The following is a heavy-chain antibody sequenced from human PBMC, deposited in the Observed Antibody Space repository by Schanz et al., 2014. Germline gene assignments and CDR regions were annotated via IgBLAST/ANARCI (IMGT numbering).Heavy chain of an antibody. J-gene: IGHJ4*02. V-gene: IGHV3-11*03. Sequence: PGGSLRLSCAASGFTFSDYYMSWIRQAPGKGLEWVSYVSSSSSYTHYADSVKGRFTISRDNAKRSLFLQMNSLRVEDTAVYYCAASSGWHPSTDYWGQGTLLTVSS. CDR3: AASSGWHPSTDY. CDR2: VSSSSSYT. CDR1: GFTFSDYY. D-gene: IGHD6-19*01.